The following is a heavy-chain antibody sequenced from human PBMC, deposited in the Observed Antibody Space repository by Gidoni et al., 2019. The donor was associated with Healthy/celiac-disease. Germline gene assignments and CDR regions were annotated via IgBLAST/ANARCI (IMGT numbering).Heavy chain of an antibody. J-gene: IGHJ4*02. CDR1: GSSVTSY. Sequence: EVQLVQSGAEVKKPGESLKISCQGSGSSVTSYFDWVRQMPGKGLEWLGIIYPGDSDTRYSPSFQGQVTISADKSISTAYLQWSSLKASDTAMYYCARTEAEVPAASFDYWGQGTLVTVSS. D-gene: IGHD2-2*01. CDR3: ARTEAEVPAASFDY. CDR2: IYPGDSDT. V-gene: IGHV5-51*01.